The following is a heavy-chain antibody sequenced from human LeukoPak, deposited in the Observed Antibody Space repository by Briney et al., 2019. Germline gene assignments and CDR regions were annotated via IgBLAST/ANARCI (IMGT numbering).Heavy chain of an antibody. CDR2: IYYDGSEN. Sequence: GGSPRLSCAASGFKFTDYAMHWVRQAPGKGLEWVALIYYDGSENFYADSVRGRLAISRDDSKNTLFLQMNSLRPEDTAMYYCAREERGWLIGHWGQGTLVTVSS. CDR3: AREERGWLIGH. V-gene: IGHV3-30*09. J-gene: IGHJ4*02. CDR1: GFKFTDYA. D-gene: IGHD5-12*01.